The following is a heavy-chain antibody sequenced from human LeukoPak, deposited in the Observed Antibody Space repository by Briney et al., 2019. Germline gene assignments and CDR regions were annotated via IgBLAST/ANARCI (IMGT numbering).Heavy chain of an antibody. V-gene: IGHV3-64*01. CDR3: ARGSYYDSMGAFDI. CDR1: GFTFGSYA. CDR2: ISSNGGST. Sequence: GGSLRLSCAASGFTFGSYAMHWVRQAPGKGLEYVSAISSNGGSTYYANSVKGRFTISRDNSKNTLYLQMGSLRAEDMAVYYCARGSYYDSMGAFDIWGQGTMVTVSS. J-gene: IGHJ3*02. D-gene: IGHD3-22*01.